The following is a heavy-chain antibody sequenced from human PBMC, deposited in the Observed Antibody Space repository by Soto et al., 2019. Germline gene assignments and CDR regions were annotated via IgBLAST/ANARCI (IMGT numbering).Heavy chain of an antibody. D-gene: IGHD1-26*01. CDR3: AGGGTYELFDY. CDR2: IYSGGTT. CDR1: GFTVTSNY. J-gene: IGHJ4*02. V-gene: IGHV3-53*01. Sequence: EVQLVESGGSLVQPGGSLRLSCAASGFTVTSNYMSWVRQAPGKGLEWVSIIYSGGTTYYADSVKGRFTITRDNSKNTLYLQMNSPRAEDTALYYCAGGGTYELFDYWGQGTLVTVSS.